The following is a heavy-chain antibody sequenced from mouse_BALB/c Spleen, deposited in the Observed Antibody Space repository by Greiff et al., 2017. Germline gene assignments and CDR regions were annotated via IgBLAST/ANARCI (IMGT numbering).Heavy chain of an antibody. CDR2: IWSGGST. CDR1: GFSLTSYG. CDR3: ARRALWSVIYAMDY. D-gene: IGHD1-1*02. V-gene: IGHV2-4-1*01. J-gene: IGHJ4*01. Sequence: VQLQESGPGLVQPSQSLSITCTVSGFSLTSYGVHWVRQSPGKGLEWLGVIWSGGSTDYNAAFISRLNISKDNSKSQVFFKMNSLQADDTAICYCARRALWSVIYAMDYWGQGTSVTVSS.